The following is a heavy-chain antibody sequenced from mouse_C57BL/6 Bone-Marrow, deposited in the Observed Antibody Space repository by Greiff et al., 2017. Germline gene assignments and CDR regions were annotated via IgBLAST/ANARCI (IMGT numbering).Heavy chain of an antibody. Sequence: QVHVKQPGAELVKPGASVKLSCKASGYTFTSYWMHWVKQRPGQGLEWIGMIHPNSGGTNYNETFKSKATLTVDKSSSTAYMQLSSLTSEDSAVYCCARWGYLLLPWGQGTTLTVSS. CDR2: IHPNSGGT. CDR3: ARWGYLLLP. V-gene: IGHV1-64*01. D-gene: IGHD1-1*01. CDR1: GYTFTSYW. J-gene: IGHJ2*01.